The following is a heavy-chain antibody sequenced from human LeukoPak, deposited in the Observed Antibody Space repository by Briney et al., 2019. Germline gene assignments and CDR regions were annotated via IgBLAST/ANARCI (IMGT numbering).Heavy chain of an antibody. CDR3: ARDWGYYGSGSSAFDI. CDR2: ISAYNGNT. V-gene: IGHV1-18*01. D-gene: IGHD3-10*01. CDR1: GYTFTSYG. J-gene: IGHJ3*02. Sequence: GASVKVSCKASGYTFTSYGISWVRQAPGQGLEWMGWISAYNGNTNYAQKLQGRVTMTTDTSTSTAYMELRSLRSDDTAVYYCARDWGYYGSGSSAFDIWGQGTMVTVSS.